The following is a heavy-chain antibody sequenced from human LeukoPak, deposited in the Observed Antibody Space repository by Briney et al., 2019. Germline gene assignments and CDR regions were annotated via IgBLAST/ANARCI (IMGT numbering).Heavy chain of an antibody. V-gene: IGHV4-39*07. CDR3: AREGYYDTSASGAFDI. CDR1: GGSISSSRYY. Sequence: SSETLSLTCTVSGGSISSSRYYWGWIRQPPGKGLEWIGSIYYSGRTYYNPSLKSRVTISVDTSKNQFSLKLSSATAADTAVYYCAREGYYDTSASGAFDIWGQGTMVTVSS. J-gene: IGHJ3*02. D-gene: IGHD3-22*01. CDR2: IYYSGRT.